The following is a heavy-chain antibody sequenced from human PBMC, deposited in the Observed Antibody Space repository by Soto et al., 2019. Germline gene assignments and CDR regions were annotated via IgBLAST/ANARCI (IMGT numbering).Heavy chain of an antibody. V-gene: IGHV1-46*04. D-gene: IGHD5-12*01. CDR2: INPSGGST. CDR1: RYTFTTYY. J-gene: IGHJ4*02. Sequence: ASVKQYCKACRYTFTTYYMHLERQAPGQGLEWMGIINPSGGSTSYAQKLQGRVTMTRDTSTSTVYMELSSLRSEDTAVYYCARDKMATINHRSFDYWGQGTLVTVSS. CDR3: ARDKMATINHRSFDY.